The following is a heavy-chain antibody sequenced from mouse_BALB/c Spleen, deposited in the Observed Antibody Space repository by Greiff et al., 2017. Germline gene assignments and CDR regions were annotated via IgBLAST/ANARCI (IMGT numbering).Heavy chain of an antibody. CDR2: IDPENGDT. J-gene: IGHJ4*01. Sequence: EVKLQESGAELVRSGASVKLSCTASGFNIKDYYMHWVKQRPEQGLEWIGWIDPENGDTEYAPKFQGKATMTADTSSNTAYLQLSSLTSEDTAVYYCNGWLLSYAMDYWGQGTSVTVSS. V-gene: IGHV14-4*02. CDR1: GFNIKDYY. D-gene: IGHD2-3*01. CDR3: NGWLLSYAMDY.